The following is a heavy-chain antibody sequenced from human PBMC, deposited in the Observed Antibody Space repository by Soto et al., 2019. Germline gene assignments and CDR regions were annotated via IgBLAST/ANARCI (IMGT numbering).Heavy chain of an antibody. CDR3: ARDNAVAWLDP. D-gene: IGHD2-15*01. V-gene: IGHV4-59*02. Sequence: SETLSLTCTVPGGSVSSYCSGWIRQPPGQGLEWIGYIYSSVSTTYNPSLKSRVTISVDTSKNQFSLKLSSVTAADTAVYYCARDNAVAWLDPWGEGSLVTVSS. CDR1: GGSVSSYC. J-gene: IGHJ5*02. CDR2: IYSSVST.